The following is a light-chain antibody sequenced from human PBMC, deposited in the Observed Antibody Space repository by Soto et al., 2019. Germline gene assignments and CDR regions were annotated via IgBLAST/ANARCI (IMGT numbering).Light chain of an antibody. CDR1: QSVSSS. V-gene: IGKV3-20*01. J-gene: IGKJ1*01. CDR2: GAS. Sequence: EIVLTQSPGTLSLSPGERATLSCRASQSVSSSLAWYQQKTGQAPRLLISGASSRATGIPDRFSGSGSETDFALTISRLEPEDFAVYFCQQYGSSPTTFGQGTKVDIK. CDR3: QQYGSSPTT.